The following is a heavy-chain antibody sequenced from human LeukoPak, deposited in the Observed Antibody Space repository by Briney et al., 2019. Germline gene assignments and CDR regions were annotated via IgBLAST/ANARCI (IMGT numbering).Heavy chain of an antibody. J-gene: IGHJ4*02. Sequence: NPGGSLRLPCAASGFTFSSYSMNWVRQAPGKGLEWVSSISSSSSYIYYADSVKGRFTISRDNAKNSLYLQMNSLRAEDTAVYYCARDQGPVVPAAEESLDYWGQGTLVTVSS. D-gene: IGHD2-2*01. CDR3: ARDQGPVVPAAEESLDY. CDR2: ISSSSSYI. CDR1: GFTFSSYS. V-gene: IGHV3-21*01.